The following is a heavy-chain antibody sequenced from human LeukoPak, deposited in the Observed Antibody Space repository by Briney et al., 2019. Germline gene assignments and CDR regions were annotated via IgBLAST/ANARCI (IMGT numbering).Heavy chain of an antibody. CDR1: GFTFSSYA. CDR2: ISGSGGST. CDR3: AKRGSPITMIVGNYFDY. D-gene: IGHD3-22*01. J-gene: IGHJ4*02. Sequence: GGSLRLSCAASGFTFSSYAMSWVRQAPGKGLEWVSAISGSGGSTYYADSVKGRFTISRDNSKNTLYLQMNSLRAEDTAVYYCAKRGSPITMIVGNYFDYWGQGTLVTVSS. V-gene: IGHV3-23*01.